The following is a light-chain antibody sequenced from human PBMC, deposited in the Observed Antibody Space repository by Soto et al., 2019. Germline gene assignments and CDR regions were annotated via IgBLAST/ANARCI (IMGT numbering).Light chain of an antibody. Sequence: QAVVTQPASVSGSPGQSITISCTGTSSDVGGYNYVSWYQQHPGKAPKLMIYDVSNRPSGVSDRFSGSKSGNTASLTFSGLQAEDEAEYYCSSYTSTSSVVFGGGTKLTVL. CDR2: DVS. J-gene: IGLJ2*01. CDR1: SSDVGGYNY. CDR3: SSYTSTSSVV. V-gene: IGLV2-14*03.